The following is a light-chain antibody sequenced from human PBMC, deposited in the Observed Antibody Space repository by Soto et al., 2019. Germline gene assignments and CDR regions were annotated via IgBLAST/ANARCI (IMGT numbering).Light chain of an antibody. J-gene: IGKJ4*01. V-gene: IGKV3-11*01. CDR3: QQHADWPLT. CDR1: RSVGNN. CDR2: AAS. Sequence: EIVLTQSPATLSLSPGERATLSCRASRSVGNNIAWYQKKPGQAPGLLIYAASTRATGIPARFSGSGSGTDFALTISSLEPEDFAVYYCQQHADWPLTFGGGTKVEIK.